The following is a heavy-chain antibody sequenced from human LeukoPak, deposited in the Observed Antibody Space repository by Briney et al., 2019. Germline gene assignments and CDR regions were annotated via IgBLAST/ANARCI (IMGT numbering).Heavy chain of an antibody. V-gene: IGHV4-30-4*01. J-gene: IGHJ4*02. Sequence: PSETLSLTCTVSGGSISSGDYYWSWIRQPPGKGLEWIGYIYYSGSTYYNPSLKSRVTISVDTSKNQFSLKLTSVTAADTAVYYCARHFSPNYCTDDCYTFDYWGQGTLVTVSS. CDR3: ARHFSPNYCTDDCYTFDY. CDR2: IYYSGST. CDR1: GGSISSGDYY. D-gene: IGHD2-21*02.